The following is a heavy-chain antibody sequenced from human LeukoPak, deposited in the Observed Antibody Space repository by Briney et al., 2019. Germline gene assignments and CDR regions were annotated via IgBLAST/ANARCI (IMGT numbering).Heavy chain of an antibody. CDR3: ARAKVTYYYDGNGYYYFDN. CDR1: AVSVSGSY. V-gene: IGHV4-59*02. D-gene: IGHD3-22*01. Sequence: SETLTLTCTVSAVSVSGSYWTWIRQSPGKGLEWIGYIYYSGSTNYNPSLKSRVTISVDTSKKQFSLKLRSVTAADTAVYYCARAKVTYYYDGNGYYYFDNWGQGTLVTVCS. CDR2: IYYSGST. J-gene: IGHJ4*02.